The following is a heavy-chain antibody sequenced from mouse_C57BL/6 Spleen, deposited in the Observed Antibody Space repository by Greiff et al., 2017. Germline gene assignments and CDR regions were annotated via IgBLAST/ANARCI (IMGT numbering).Heavy chain of an antibody. CDR3: ARRGSSYWYFDV. J-gene: IGHJ1*03. CDR2: IHPNSGST. V-gene: IGHV1-64*01. CDR1: GYTFTSYW. Sequence: QVQLQQPGAELVKPGASVKLSCKASGYTFTSYWMHWVKQRPGQGLEWIGMIHPNSGSTNYNEKFKSKATLTVDKSSSTAYMQLSSLTSEDSAVYYCARRGSSYWYFDVWAQGPRSPSPQ. D-gene: IGHD1-1*01.